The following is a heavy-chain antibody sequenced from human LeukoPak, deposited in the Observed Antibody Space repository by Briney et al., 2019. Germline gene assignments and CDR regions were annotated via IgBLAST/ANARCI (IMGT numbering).Heavy chain of an antibody. CDR1: GGSLSSGGYS. CDR3: ARSPGVAATNFDY. J-gene: IGHJ4*02. D-gene: IGHD2-15*01. Sequence: SQTLSLTCAVSGGSLSSGGYSWSWIRQPPGKGLEWIGYIYHSGSTYYNPSLKSRVTISVDRSKNQFSLKLSSVTAADTAVYYCARSPGVAATNFDYWGQGTLVTVSS. V-gene: IGHV4-30-2*01. CDR2: IYHSGST.